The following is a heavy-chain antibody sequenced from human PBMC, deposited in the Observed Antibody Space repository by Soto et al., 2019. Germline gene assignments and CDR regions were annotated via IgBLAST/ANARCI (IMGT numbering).Heavy chain of an antibody. J-gene: IGHJ4*02. V-gene: IGHV1-3*01. CDR1: GYTFTSSY. Sequence: QVQLVQSGAGVRMPGASVRLSCKASGYTFTSSYLHWVRQAPGQRLEWMGWINAGYGNTKSSQKFQDRVTISRDTSASTAYMELTSLRSEDTAVYYCARDTGDGTFDFWGQGTLVTVSS. CDR3: ARDTGDGTFDF. D-gene: IGHD7-27*01. CDR2: INAGYGNT.